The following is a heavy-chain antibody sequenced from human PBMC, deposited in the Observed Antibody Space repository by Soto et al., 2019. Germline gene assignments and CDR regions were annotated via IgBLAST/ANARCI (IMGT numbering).Heavy chain of an antibody. V-gene: IGHV3-30-3*01. J-gene: IGHJ4*02. CDR2: ISYDGSNK. D-gene: IGHD3-22*01. CDR3: ARDQYYYDSSGYYLDY. Sequence: LRLSCAASGFTFSSYAMHWVRQAPGKGLEWVAVISYDGSNKYYADSVKGRFTISRDNSKNTLYLQMNSLRAEDTAVYYCARDQYYYDSSGYYLDYWGQGTLVTVSS. CDR1: GFTFSSYA.